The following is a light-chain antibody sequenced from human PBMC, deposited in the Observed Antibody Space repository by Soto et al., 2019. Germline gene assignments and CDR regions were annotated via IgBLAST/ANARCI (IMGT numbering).Light chain of an antibody. V-gene: IGKV3-20*01. Sequence: EIVLTQSPGTLSLSPGERATLSCRASQSVSSSYLAWYQQKPGQAPRLLIYGASSRATGIPDRFSGSGSGTDFTLTISRLEPEDFAVYYCQQYGSSPQTLGQGT. CDR2: GAS. J-gene: IGKJ1*01. CDR1: QSVSSSY. CDR3: QQYGSSPQT.